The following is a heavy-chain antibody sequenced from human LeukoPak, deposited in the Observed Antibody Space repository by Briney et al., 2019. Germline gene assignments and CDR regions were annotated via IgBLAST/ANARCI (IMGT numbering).Heavy chain of an antibody. V-gene: IGHV1-8*01. D-gene: IGHD5-18*01. CDR1: GYTFTSYD. CDR2: MNPNSGNT. CDR3: ARGRRGYSYGYEILNWFDP. Sequence: ASVKVSCKASGYTFTSYDINWVRQATGQGLEWMGWMNPNSGNTGYAQKFQGRVTMTRNTSISTAYMELSSLRSEDTAVYYCARGRRGYSYGYEILNWFDPWGQGTLVTVSS. J-gene: IGHJ5*02.